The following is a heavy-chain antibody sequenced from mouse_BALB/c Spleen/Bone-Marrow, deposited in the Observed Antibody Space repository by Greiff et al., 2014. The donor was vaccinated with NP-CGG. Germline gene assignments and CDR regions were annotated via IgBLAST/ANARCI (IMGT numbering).Heavy chain of an antibody. CDR1: GFNIKDTY. D-gene: IGHD1-1*01. CDR3: APYYYGSSQFAY. CDR2: IDPANGNT. J-gene: IGHJ3*01. Sequence: EVQVVESGAELVKPGASVKLSCTASGFNIKDTYMHWVKQRPEQGLEWIGRIDPANGNTKYDPKFQGKATITADTSSNTAYLQLSSLTSGDTAVYYCAPYYYGSSQFAYWGQGTLVTVSA. V-gene: IGHV14-3*02.